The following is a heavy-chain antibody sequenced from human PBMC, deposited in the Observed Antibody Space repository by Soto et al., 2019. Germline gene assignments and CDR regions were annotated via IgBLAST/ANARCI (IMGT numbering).Heavy chain of an antibody. D-gene: IGHD6-13*01. CDR1: GGSISSGGYY. Sequence: SETLSLTCTVSGGSISSGGYYWSWIRQHPGKGLEWIGYIYYSGSTYYNPSLKSRVTISVDTSKNQFSLKLSSVTAADTAVYYCARGFSSWYGLDHNWFDPWGQGTLVTVSS. J-gene: IGHJ5*02. CDR3: ARGFSSWYGLDHNWFDP. CDR2: IYYSGST. V-gene: IGHV4-31*03.